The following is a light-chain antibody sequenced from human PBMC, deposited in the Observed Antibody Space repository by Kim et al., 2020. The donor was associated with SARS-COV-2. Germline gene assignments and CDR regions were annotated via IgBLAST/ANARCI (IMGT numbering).Light chain of an antibody. V-gene: IGLV2-11*03. J-gene: IGLJ2*01. CDR3: CSYAGSYTV. Sequence: PGQSVTISCTGTSNDVGGYNYVSWYQQHPGKAPKLMIYDVSNRPSGVPDRFSGSKSGNTASLTISGLQPEDEADYYCCSYAGSYTVFGGGTQLTV. CDR2: DVS. CDR1: SNDVGGYNY.